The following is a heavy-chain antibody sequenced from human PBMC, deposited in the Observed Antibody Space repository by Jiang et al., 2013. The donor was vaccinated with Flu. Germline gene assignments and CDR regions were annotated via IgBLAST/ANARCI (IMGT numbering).Heavy chain of an antibody. CDR2: ISYDGSNK. V-gene: IGHV3-30-3*01. Sequence: VQLVESGGGVVQPGRSLRLSCAASGFTFSSYAMHWVRQAPGKGLEWVAVISYDGSNKYYADSVKGRFTISRDNSKNTLYLQMNSLRAEDTAVYYCARDSGSIVVVPAALFDY. J-gene: IGHJ4*01. CDR1: GFTFSSYA. CDR3: ARDSGSIVVVPAALFDY. D-gene: IGHD2-2*01.